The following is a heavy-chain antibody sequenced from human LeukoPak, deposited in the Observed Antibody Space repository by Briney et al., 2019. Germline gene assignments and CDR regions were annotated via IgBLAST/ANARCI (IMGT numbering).Heavy chain of an antibody. CDR2: INPNSGGT. D-gene: IGHD5-18*01. Sequence: ASVTVSCKASGYTFTGYYMHWVRQAPGQGLEWMGWINPNSGGTNYAQKFQGRVTMTRDTSISTAYMELSRLRSDDTAVYYCARDPGWVQLWLLDYWGQGTLVTVSS. J-gene: IGHJ4*02. CDR3: ARDPGWVQLWLLDY. V-gene: IGHV1-2*02. CDR1: GYTFTGYY.